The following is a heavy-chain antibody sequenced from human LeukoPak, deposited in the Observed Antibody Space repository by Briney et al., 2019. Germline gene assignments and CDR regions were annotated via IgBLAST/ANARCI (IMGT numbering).Heavy chain of an antibody. CDR2: IIPILGIA. CDR1: GGTFSSYT. Sequence: ASVKVSCKASGGTFSSYTISWVRQAPGQGLEWMGRIIPILGIANYAQKFQGRVTITADKSTSTAYMELSSLRSEDTAVYYCARDYGGNARLDPWGQGTLSPSPQ. D-gene: IGHD4-23*01. CDR3: ARDYGGNARLDP. J-gene: IGHJ5*02. V-gene: IGHV1-69*04.